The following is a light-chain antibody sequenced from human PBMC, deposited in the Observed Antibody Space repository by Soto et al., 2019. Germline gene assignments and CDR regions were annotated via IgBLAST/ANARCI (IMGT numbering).Light chain of an antibody. CDR1: SSDVGGYNY. V-gene: IGLV2-8*01. J-gene: IGLJ1*01. Sequence: QSVLTQPPSASGSPGQSVTISCTGTSSDVGGYNYVSWYQQHPGKVPKLMIYEVSKRPSGVPDRFSGSKSGNTASLTVSGLQAEDEADYHCSSYEGSNSYVFGTGTKVTVL. CDR3: SSYEGSNSYV. CDR2: EVS.